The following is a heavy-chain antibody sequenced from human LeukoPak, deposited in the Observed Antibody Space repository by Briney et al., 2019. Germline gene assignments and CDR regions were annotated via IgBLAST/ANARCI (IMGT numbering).Heavy chain of an antibody. CDR3: ARDSEYSISLYNWFDP. V-gene: IGHV3-7*01. Sequence: GGSLRLSCAASGFTFSRYWMSWVREAPGKGLEWVANIKQGGSEKYYVDSVKGRFTISRDNAKNSLYLQMNSLRAEDTAVYYCARDSEYSISLYNWFDPWGQGTLVTVSS. CDR2: IKQGGSEK. J-gene: IGHJ5*02. D-gene: IGHD6-6*01. CDR1: GFTFSRYW.